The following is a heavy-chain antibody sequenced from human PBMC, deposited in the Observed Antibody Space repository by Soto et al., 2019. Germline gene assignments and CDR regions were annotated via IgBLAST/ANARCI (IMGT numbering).Heavy chain of an antibody. V-gene: IGHV3-7*05. J-gene: IGHJ6*02. Sequence: EVQLVESGGGLVQPGGSLRVSCAASGFSFSSYWMSWVRHGPGKGLEWVADINEEGTERDYADSVKGRFTISRDNGENSVYLQMNNLRVDDTAVYSCAKSPMVRTFHYGMEVWGQGTTVTVSS. CDR3: AKSPMVRTFHYGMEV. CDR1: GFSFSSYW. D-gene: IGHD2-8*01. CDR2: INEEGTER.